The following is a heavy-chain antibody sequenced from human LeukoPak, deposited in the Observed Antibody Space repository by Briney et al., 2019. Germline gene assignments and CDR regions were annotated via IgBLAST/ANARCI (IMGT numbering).Heavy chain of an antibody. J-gene: IGHJ6*04. Sequence: SETLSLTCTVSGGSISSSSYYWGWIRQPPGKGLEWIGSIYYSGSTYYNPSLKSRVTISVDKSKNQFSLKLSSVTAADTAVYYCARRIFGGYDVAAYYYYGMDVWGKGTTVTVSS. D-gene: IGHD5-12*01. V-gene: IGHV4-39*07. CDR2: IYYSGST. CDR3: ARRIFGGYDVAAYYYYGMDV. CDR1: GGSISSSSYY.